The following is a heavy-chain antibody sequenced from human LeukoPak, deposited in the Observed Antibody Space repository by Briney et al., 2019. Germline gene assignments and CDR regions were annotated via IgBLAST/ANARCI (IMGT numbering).Heavy chain of an antibody. J-gene: IGHJ4*02. V-gene: IGHV1-46*01. CDR3: ARRYSGYDFGY. Sequence: ASVKVSCKASGYTFTVYNIHWVRQAPGQGLEWMGRINPSGGSTIYAQKFQGRVTMTSDTSTTTVYMEMNSLRHEDTAVYTCARRYSGYDFGYWGQGPLVTVSS. CDR1: GYTFTVYN. CDR2: INPSGGST. D-gene: IGHD5-12*01.